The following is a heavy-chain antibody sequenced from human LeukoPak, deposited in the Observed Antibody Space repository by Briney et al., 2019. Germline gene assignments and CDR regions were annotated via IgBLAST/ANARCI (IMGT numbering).Heavy chain of an antibody. D-gene: IGHD4-17*01. J-gene: IGHJ4*02. V-gene: IGHV4-38-2*02. CDR1: DYSINSGYY. Sequence: PSETLSLTCAVSDYSINSGYYWGWIRQPPGKGLEWIGSIYHSGSTYYNPSLKGRVTISVDTSKNQFSLKLSSVTAADTAVYYCARDTGPKKLYLFDYWGQGTLVTVSS. CDR3: ARDTGPKKLYLFDY. CDR2: IYHSGST.